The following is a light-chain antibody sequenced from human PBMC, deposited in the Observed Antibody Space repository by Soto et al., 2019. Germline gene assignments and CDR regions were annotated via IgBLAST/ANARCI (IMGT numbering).Light chain of an antibody. CDR1: LSLSSF. Sequence: DIVLTQSPGTLSSSPGERATLSCRASLSLSSFLAWYQQKPGQAPRLLIYGVSRRATGIPDRFSGSGSGTDFTLTIASLEPEDFAVYYCQQYGSAPMFTFGQGTKLEIK. J-gene: IGKJ2*01. CDR2: GVS. CDR3: QQYGSAPMFT. V-gene: IGKV3-20*01.